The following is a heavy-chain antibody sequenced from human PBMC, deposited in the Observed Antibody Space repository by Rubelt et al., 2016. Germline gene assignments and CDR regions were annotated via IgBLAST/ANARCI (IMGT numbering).Heavy chain of an antibody. Sequence: GPGLVKPSETLSLTCTVSGGSISRYYWSWIRQPPGKGLEWIGYIYYSGRTNYNPSLKSRVTISGYTSKNQFSLKLSSVTAADTAGLYCARMYSSGCNYDAFDSWGQGTRVTVSA. V-gene: IGHV4-59*01. CDR2: IYYSGRT. D-gene: IGHD6-19*01. CDR3: ARMYSSGCNYDAFDS. J-gene: IGHJ3*02. CDR1: GGSISRYY.